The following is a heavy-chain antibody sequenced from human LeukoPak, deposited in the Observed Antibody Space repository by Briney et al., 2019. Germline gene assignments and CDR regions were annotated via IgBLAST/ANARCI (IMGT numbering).Heavy chain of an antibody. CDR3: ARVGYYGSGILNWFDP. V-gene: IGHV4-39*07. D-gene: IGHD3-10*01. J-gene: IGHJ5*02. Sequence: SETLSLTCTVSGGSISSSSYYWGWIRQPPGKGLEWIGSIYYSGSTYYNPSLKSRVTISVDTSKNQFSLKLSSVTAADTAVYYCARVGYYGSGILNWFDPWGQGTLVTVPS. CDR2: IYYSGST. CDR1: GGSISSSSYY.